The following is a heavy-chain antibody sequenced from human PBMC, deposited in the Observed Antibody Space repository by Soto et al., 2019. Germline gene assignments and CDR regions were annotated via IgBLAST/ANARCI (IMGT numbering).Heavy chain of an antibody. CDR1: GFTFSSYG. Sequence: GGSLRLSCAASGFTFSSYGMHWVRQAPGKGLEWVAVIWYDGSNKYYADSVKGRFTISRDNSKNTLYLQMNSLRAEDTAVYYCARDRWYSAYFDYSGQGTLVTVSS. V-gene: IGHV3-33*01. D-gene: IGHD6-13*01. CDR3: ARDRWYSAYFDY. J-gene: IGHJ4*02. CDR2: IWYDGSNK.